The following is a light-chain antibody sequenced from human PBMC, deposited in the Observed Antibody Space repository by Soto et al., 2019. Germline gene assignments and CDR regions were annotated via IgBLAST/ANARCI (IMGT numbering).Light chain of an antibody. V-gene: IGKV1-5*01. CDR1: QSITNW. J-gene: IGKJ1*01. Sequence: DIQMTQSPSTLSASVGDRVTITCRASQSITNWLAWYQQKPGKAPKLLIYDASILERGVPSRFSGSGSGTEFTLTISSLQPDDFATYYCQQYNSYPRTFGQGTKVDIK. CDR3: QQYNSYPRT. CDR2: DAS.